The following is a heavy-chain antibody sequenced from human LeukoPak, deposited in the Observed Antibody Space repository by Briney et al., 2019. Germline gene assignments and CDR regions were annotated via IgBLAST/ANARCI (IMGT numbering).Heavy chain of an antibody. CDR1: GFTVNNNY. D-gene: IGHD7-27*01. J-gene: IGHJ4*02. CDR3: AIDPNWGTHS. V-gene: IGHV3-53*01. Sequence: GGSLRLSCAASGFTVNNNYMSWVRQAPGRGLEWVSVIYSGGYTYYAGSVKGRFTISRDNSKNTLYLQMNSLRAEDTAVYYCAIDPNWGTHSWGQGVLVTVSS. CDR2: IYSGGYT.